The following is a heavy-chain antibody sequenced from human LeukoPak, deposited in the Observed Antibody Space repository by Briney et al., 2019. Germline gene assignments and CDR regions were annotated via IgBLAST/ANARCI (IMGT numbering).Heavy chain of an antibody. J-gene: IGHJ4*02. D-gene: IGHD3-10*01. CDR3: ARVLRVSGSYIVY. V-gene: IGHV1-2*02. Sequence: ASVKVSCKASGYTFTGYYMHWVRQAPGQGLEWMGWINPNSGGTNYAQKFQGRVTMTRDTSISTAYMELSRLRSDDTAVYYCARVLRVSGSYIVYWGQGTLVTVSS. CDR2: INPNSGGT. CDR1: GYTFTGYY.